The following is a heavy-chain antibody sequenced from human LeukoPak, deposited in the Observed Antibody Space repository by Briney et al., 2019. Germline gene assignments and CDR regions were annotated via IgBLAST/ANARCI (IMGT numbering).Heavy chain of an antibody. V-gene: IGHV1-46*01. J-gene: IGHJ4*02. CDR3: ARDLGYCSSTSCYMRRAPGY. D-gene: IGHD2-2*02. CDR1: GYTFTSYY. CDR2: INPSGGST. Sequence: GASVKVSCKASGYTFTSYYMHWVRQAPGQGLEWMGIINPSGGSTSYAQKFQGRVTMTRDTSTSTVYMELSSLRSEDTAVYYCARDLGYCSSTSCYMRRAPGYWGQGTLVTVSS.